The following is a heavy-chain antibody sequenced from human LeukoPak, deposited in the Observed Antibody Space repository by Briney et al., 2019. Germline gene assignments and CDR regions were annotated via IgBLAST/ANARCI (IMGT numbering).Heavy chain of an antibody. V-gene: IGHV3-33*06. CDR2: IWYDGSNK. CDR1: GFTFSSYG. J-gene: IGHJ6*03. CDR3: AKDFSTASSYYYYMDV. Sequence: GGSLRLSCAASGFTFSSYGMHWVRQAPGKGLEWVAVIWYDGSNKYYADSVKGRFTISRDNSKNTLYLQMNSLRAEDTAVYYCAKDFSTASSYYYYMDVWGKGTTVAVSS. D-gene: IGHD3/OR15-3a*01.